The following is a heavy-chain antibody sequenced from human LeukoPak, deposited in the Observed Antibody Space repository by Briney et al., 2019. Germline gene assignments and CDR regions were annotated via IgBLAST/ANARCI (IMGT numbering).Heavy chain of an antibody. CDR2: IKQDGSEK. CDR3: ARDRETFDY. D-gene: IGHD5-24*01. V-gene: IGHV3-7*01. J-gene: IGHJ4*02. Sequence: GESLRLSCAASGFTFSDYYMSWIRQAPGKGLEWVANIKQDGSEKYYVDSVKGRFTISRDNAKNSLYLQMNSLRAEDTAVYYCARDRETFDYWGQGTLVTVSS. CDR1: GFTFSDYY.